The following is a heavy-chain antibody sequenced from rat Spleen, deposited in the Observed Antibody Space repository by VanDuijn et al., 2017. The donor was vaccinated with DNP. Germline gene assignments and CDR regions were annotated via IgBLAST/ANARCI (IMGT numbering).Heavy chain of an antibody. J-gene: IGHJ2*01. CDR2: ISYDGSST. V-gene: IGHV5-7*01. CDR3: ATEDYGYPFAY. D-gene: IGHD1-6*01. Sequence: EVQLVESGGGFVQPGRSLKLSCVGSGFTFSDYNMAWVRQAPKKGLEWVATISYDGSSTYYRDSVKGRFTGSRDNAKSTLYLQMDSLRSEDTATYYCATEDYGYPFAYWGQGVMVTVSS. CDR1: GFTFSDYN.